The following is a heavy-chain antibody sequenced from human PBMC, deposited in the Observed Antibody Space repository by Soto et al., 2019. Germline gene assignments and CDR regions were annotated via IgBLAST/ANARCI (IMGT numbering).Heavy chain of an antibody. V-gene: IGHV3-23*01. CDR2: ITGSGAGI. D-gene: IGHD1-26*01. J-gene: IGHJ4*02. CDR3: AKHRSGSLSE. Sequence: GGSLRLSCAASGFTFRNYAIAWVRQAPGKGLEWVSVITGSGAGIYYADSVKGRFTISRDNSRDTAYLQMNSLRAEDTAVYYCAKHRSGSLSEWGQGTLVTVSS. CDR1: GFTFRNYA.